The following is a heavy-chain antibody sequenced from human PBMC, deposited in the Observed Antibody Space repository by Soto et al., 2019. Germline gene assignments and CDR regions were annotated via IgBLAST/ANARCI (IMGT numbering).Heavy chain of an antibody. Sequence: GGSLRLSCAASGFTLNTYGMHWVRQPAGKGLEWVALLSYDGNNKLYADSVKGRFTVSRDNAKNTVFLQMNSLRIEDTAVYYCVRGYFSDSSGYPYWGQGTLVTVSS. D-gene: IGHD3-22*01. CDR1: GFTLNTYG. J-gene: IGHJ4*02. CDR2: LSYDGNNK. V-gene: IGHV3-30*03. CDR3: VRGYFSDSSGYPY.